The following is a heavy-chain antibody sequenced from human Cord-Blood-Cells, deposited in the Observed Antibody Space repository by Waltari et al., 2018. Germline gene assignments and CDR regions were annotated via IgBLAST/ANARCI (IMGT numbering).Heavy chain of an antibody. CDR1: GLRVTSYW. D-gene: IGHD6-13*01. Sequence: EVQPVPSGAEVKTPGESLKISCKGSGLRVTSYWIGWVRQMPGKGLEWMGIIYPGDSDTRYSPSVQGQVTISADKSISTAYLQWSSLKASDTAMYYCARFRRQQLYFDYWGQGTLVTVSS. CDR2: IYPGDSDT. J-gene: IGHJ4*02. V-gene: IGHV5-51*01. CDR3: ARFRRQQLYFDY.